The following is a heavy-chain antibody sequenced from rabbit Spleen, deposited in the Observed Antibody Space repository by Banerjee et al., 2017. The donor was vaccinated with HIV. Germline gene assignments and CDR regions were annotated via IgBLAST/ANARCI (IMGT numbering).Heavy chain of an antibody. V-gene: IGHV1S45*01. J-gene: IGHJ2*01. Sequence: QEQLVESGGGLVQPEGSLTLTCTASEFDFSGNYYICWFRQAPGKGPEWIACIFAGSSGNTYYASWAKGRFTISKTSSTTVTLQMTSLTAADTATYFCARNYVNAFDPWGPGTLVTVS. CDR3: ARNYVNAFDP. CDR2: IFAGSSGNT. D-gene: IGHD1-1*01. CDR1: EFDFSGNYY.